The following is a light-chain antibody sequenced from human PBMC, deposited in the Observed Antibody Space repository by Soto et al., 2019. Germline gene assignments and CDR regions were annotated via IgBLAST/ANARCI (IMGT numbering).Light chain of an antibody. J-gene: IGLJ1*01. CDR1: SGDVGGYNY. Sequence: QSVLTQPPSASGSPGQSVTISCAGTSGDVGGYNYVSWYQQHPGKAPKLMIFEVSNRPSGVSNRFSASKSGNTASLTISGLQAEDEADYYCSSYTTSSIYVFATGAKVIVL. CDR2: EVS. V-gene: IGLV2-14*01. CDR3: SSYTTSSIYV.